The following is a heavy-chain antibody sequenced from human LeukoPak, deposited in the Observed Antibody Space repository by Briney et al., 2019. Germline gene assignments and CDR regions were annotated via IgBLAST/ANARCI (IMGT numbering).Heavy chain of an antibody. V-gene: IGHV3-9*01. J-gene: IGHJ4*02. Sequence: GRSLRLSCAASGFTFDDYAMHWVRQAPGKGLEWVSGISWNSVNIGHEDSVKGRFSISRDNTKGSLFLQLNSLRAEDTAVYYCARDLGYCTNGVCYTRFDYWGQGTLVAVSS. CDR2: ISWNSVNI. D-gene: IGHD2-8*01. CDR1: GFTFDDYA. CDR3: ARDLGYCTNGVCYTRFDY.